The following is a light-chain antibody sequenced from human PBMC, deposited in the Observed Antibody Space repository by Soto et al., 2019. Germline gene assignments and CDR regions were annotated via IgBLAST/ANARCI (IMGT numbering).Light chain of an antibody. CDR1: RSVTSSF. V-gene: IGKV3D-20*02. CDR3: QQRSNWTLT. Sequence: EIVLTQSPGTLSLSPGQRATLSCRASRSVTSSFLAWFQRKPGQAPRLLIYGAFSRATAIPDRFSGSGSGTDFTLSISRLEPEDFAVYYCQQRSNWTLTFGGGTKVEIK. J-gene: IGKJ4*01. CDR2: GAF.